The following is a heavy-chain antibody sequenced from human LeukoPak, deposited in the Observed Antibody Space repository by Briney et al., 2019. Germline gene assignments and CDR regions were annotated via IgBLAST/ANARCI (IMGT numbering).Heavy chain of an antibody. V-gene: IGHV3-64*01. J-gene: IGHJ3*02. CDR3: ARAGSLYSSGWYLDEDAFDI. Sequence: PGGSLRLSCAASGFTFSSYAMHWLRPPPRKGLEYVAAMSSNWGSTYYANSVKGRHTISRDNSKNTLYLQMGSLRAEDMAVYYCARAGSLYSSGWYLDEDAFDIWGQGTMVTVSS. CDR1: GFTFSSYA. D-gene: IGHD6-19*01. CDR2: MSSNWGST.